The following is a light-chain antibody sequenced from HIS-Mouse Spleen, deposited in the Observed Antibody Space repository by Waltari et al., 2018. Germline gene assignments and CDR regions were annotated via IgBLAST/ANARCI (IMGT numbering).Light chain of an antibody. CDR2: EDN. CDR3: QSYDSSNWV. CDR1: SGSIATNY. J-gene: IGLJ3*02. V-gene: IGLV6-57*02. Sequence: NFMLTQPHSVSESPGKTVTISCTGSSGSIATNYVQWYQTRPGSAPTTVIYEDNQRPSGVPDRFSGSIDSSSNSASLTISGLKTEDEADYYCQSYDSSNWVFGGGTKLTVL.